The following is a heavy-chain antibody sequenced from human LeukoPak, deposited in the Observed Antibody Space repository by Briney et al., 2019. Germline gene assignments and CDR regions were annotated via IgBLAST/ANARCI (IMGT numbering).Heavy chain of an antibody. CDR1: GYSISSGYY. CDR3: ARNPVRARGALHYYYYMDV. J-gene: IGHJ6*03. V-gene: IGHV4-38-2*02. Sequence: PSETLSLACIVSGYSISSGYYWDWIRQPPGKGLEWIASIYHSGKSYYNPSLKCRVTISVDTSKNQFSLKLSSVTAADTAVYYCARNPVRARGALHYYYYMDVWGKGTTVTISS. CDR2: IYHSGKS. D-gene: IGHD3-10*01.